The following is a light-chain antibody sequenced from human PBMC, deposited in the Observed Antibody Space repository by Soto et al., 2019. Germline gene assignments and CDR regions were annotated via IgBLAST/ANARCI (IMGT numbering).Light chain of an antibody. CDR2: GVS. CDR3: QQSYTAPSIT. CDR1: QSISSS. J-gene: IGKJ5*01. V-gene: IGKV1-39*01. Sequence: DIHMTQSPSTLSASLVDRVTITFLASQSISSSLNWYQQKSGKAPNLLIYGVSRLQGGVPSRFSGSGSGTDFTLSISSLQPEDFATYYCQQSYTAPSITFGQGTRLEIK.